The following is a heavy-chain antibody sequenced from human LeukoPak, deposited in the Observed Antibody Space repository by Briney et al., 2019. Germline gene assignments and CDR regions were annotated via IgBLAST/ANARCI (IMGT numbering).Heavy chain of an antibody. V-gene: IGHV4-39*01. J-gene: IGHJ5*02. CDR2: IYYSGST. D-gene: IGHD2-2*01. Sequence: SETLSLTCTVSGGSISSSGYYWGWIRQPPGKGLEWIASIYYSGSTYYNPSLKSRVTISVDTSKNQFSLKLSSVTAADTAVYYCARQPRDCSSTSCYGDWFDPWGQGTLVTVSS. CDR1: GGSISSSGYY. CDR3: ARQPRDCSSTSCYGDWFDP.